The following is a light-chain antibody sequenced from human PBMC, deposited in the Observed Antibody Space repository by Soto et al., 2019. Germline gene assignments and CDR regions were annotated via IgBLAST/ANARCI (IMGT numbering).Light chain of an antibody. V-gene: IGKV1-27*01. CDR2: AAS. CDR3: QKYNSALFT. J-gene: IGKJ3*01. CDR1: QGISNY. Sequence: DIQMTQSPSSLSASVGDRVTITCRARQGISNYLAWYQQKPGKVPKLLIYAASTLQSGVPSRFSGSGSGTDFTLTISSLQPEDVATYYSQKYNSALFTFGPGTKVDIK.